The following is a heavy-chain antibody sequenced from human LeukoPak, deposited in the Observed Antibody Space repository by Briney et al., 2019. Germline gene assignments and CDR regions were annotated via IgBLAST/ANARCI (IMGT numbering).Heavy chain of an antibody. CDR1: RFTFSSYE. D-gene: IGHD2-2*01. Sequence: GGSLRLSCAASRFTFSSYEMNWVRQAPGKGLEWVSYISSSGVSMFYADSLKGRFTISRDNAKNLLYLQMNSLRVDDTATYYCARGASRSYWYFDLWGRGTLVTVSS. J-gene: IGHJ2*01. CDR2: ISSSGVSM. V-gene: IGHV3-48*03. CDR3: ARGASRSYWYFDL.